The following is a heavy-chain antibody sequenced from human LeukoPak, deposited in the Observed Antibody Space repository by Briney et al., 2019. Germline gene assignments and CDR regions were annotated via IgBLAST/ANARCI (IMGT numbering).Heavy chain of an antibody. V-gene: IGHV3-9*01. CDR1: GFTFDDYV. J-gene: IGHJ4*02. CDR2: ITWNSDTI. D-gene: IGHD3-16*01. CDR3: AKIPQVATYTVPNFDF. Sequence: GGSLRLSCAASGFTFDDYVMHWVRQAPGKGLEWVSGITWNSDTIAYADSVKGRFTISRDNAKNSLYLQMNSLRAEDTAVYYCAKIPQVATYTVPNFDFWGQGTLVTVSS.